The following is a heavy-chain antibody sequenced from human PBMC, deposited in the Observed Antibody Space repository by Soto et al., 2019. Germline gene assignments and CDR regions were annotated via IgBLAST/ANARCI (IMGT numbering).Heavy chain of an antibody. J-gene: IGHJ4*02. Sequence: QEQLVESGGGVVQPGRSLRLSCAASGLTFSGFALHWVRQAPGKGLEWVAVTWSDGTKKNYADSVKGRFTISRDNSKNTVHLQMNSLRSEDTAVYYCARDQGLSSSDFDYWGPGTLVIVSS. V-gene: IGHV3-33*08. CDR3: ARDQGLSSSDFDY. D-gene: IGHD6-6*01. CDR1: GLTFSGFA. CDR2: TWSDGTKK.